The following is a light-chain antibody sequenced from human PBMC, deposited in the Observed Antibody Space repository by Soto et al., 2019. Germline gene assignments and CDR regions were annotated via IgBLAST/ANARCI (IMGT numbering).Light chain of an antibody. Sequence: EIALTPSPATLSVSPRDRAPLSCRASQTVSTNLAWYQQKPGQAPRLLLHSASTRATGVPVRFSGSGFGTEFTLTISSLQSEDSAIYYCQQYNHWPPITFGPGTRLEIK. CDR2: SAS. CDR1: QTVSTN. V-gene: IGKV3-15*01. CDR3: QQYNHWPPIT. J-gene: IGKJ5*01.